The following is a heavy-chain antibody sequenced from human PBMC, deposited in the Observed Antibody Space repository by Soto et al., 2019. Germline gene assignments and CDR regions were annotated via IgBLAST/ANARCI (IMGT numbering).Heavy chain of an antibody. CDR3: AINYDFCSGYQSYYGMDV. CDR2: ISAYNGNT. V-gene: IGHV1-18*01. J-gene: IGHJ6*02. Sequence: GASVKVSCKASGYTFTSYGISWVRQAPGQVLEWMGWISAYNGNTNYAQKLQGRVTMTTDTSTSTAYMELRSLRSDDTAVYYCAINYDFCSGYQSYYGMDVWGPETTVTVSS. D-gene: IGHD3-3*01. CDR1: GYTFTSYG.